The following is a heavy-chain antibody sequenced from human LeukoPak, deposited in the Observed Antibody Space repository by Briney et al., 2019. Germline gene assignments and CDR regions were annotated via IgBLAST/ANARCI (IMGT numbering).Heavy chain of an antibody. CDR1: GGSINGYY. Sequence: SETLSLTCTVSGGSINGYYWTWIRQPPGKGLEWIGYISDSGSTNYNPSLKSRLTMSVDSSNSDFSLRLNSVTAADTAVYYCARGFRGVVTSNWFDPWGQGTLVTVSS. J-gene: IGHJ5*02. CDR2: ISDSGST. V-gene: IGHV4-59*01. D-gene: IGHD2-21*02. CDR3: ARGFRGVVTSNWFDP.